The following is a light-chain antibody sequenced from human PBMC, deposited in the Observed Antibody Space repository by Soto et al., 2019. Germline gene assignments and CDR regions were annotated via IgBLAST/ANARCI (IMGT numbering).Light chain of an antibody. CDR1: QGIRND. J-gene: IGKJ1*01. CDR3: LQDYNYPRT. CDR2: AAS. Sequence: AIQMTQSPSSLSASVGYRVTITCLASQGIRNDLGWYQQKPGKAPKLLIYAASSLQSGVPSRFSGSGSGTDFTLTISSLQPEDFETYYCLQDYNYPRTFGQGTKVDIK. V-gene: IGKV1-6*01.